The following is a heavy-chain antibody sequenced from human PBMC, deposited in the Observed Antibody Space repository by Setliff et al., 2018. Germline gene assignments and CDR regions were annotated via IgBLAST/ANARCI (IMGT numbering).Heavy chain of an antibody. D-gene: IGHD3-3*01. V-gene: IGHV4-34*01. J-gene: IGHJ4*02. CDR2: INHSGST. CDR1: GGSFSGYY. Sequence: PSETLSLTCAVYGGSFSGYYWSWIRQPPGKGLEWIGEINHSGSTNYNPSLKSRVTISVDTSKNQFSLKLSSVTAADTAVYYCASRITIFGVVDWGQGTLVTVSS. CDR3: ASRITIFGVVD.